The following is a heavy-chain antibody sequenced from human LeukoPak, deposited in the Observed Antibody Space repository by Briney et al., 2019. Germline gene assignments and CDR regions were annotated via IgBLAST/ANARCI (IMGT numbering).Heavy chain of an antibody. V-gene: IGHV4-39*05. D-gene: IGHD3-22*01. J-gene: IGHJ4*02. CDR2: IYYSGST. CDR3: TLDSSGYYFVY. Sequence: PSETPSLTCTVSGGSISSSSYYWGWIRQPPGKGLEWIGSIYYSGSTYYNPSLKSRVTISVDTSKNQFSLKLSSVTAADTAVYYCTLDSSGYYFVYWGQGTLVTVSS. CDR1: GGSISSSSYY.